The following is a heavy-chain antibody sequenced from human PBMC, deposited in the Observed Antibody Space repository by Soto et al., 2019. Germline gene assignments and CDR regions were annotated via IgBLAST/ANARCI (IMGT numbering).Heavy chain of an antibody. CDR2: ISSSSSYI. Sequence: EVQLVESGGGLVKPGGSLRLSCAASGFTFSSYSMNWVRQAPGKGLEWVSSISSSSSYIYYADSVKGRFTISRDNAKSSLYLQMNSLRAEDTAVYYCAISMYYDILTGYYDYYSYGMDVWGQGTTVTVSS. J-gene: IGHJ6*02. D-gene: IGHD3-9*01. V-gene: IGHV3-21*01. CDR3: AISMYYDILTGYYDYYSYGMDV. CDR1: GFTFSSYS.